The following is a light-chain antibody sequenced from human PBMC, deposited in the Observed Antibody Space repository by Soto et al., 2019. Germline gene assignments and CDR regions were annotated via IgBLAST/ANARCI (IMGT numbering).Light chain of an antibody. CDR1: QSVSTW. CDR3: QQYGSSIT. J-gene: IGKJ5*01. Sequence: DIQMTQSPSTLSASVGDSVTVTCRASQSVSTWLAWYQQKPGKAPKLLISDASSFESGVPSRFSGSGSGTDFTLTISSLQSEDFAVYYCQQYGSSITFGQGTRLEIK. CDR2: DAS. V-gene: IGKV1-5*01.